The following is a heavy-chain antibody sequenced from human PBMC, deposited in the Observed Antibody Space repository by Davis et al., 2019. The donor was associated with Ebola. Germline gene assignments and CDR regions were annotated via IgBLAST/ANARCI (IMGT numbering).Heavy chain of an antibody. CDR3: ATSVRLTHWYFDL. CDR1: GYTFTSYY. D-gene: IGHD1-14*01. CDR2: INPNSGGT. V-gene: IGHV1-2*02. J-gene: IGHJ2*01. Sequence: ASVKVSCKASGYTFTSYYMHWVRQAPGQGLEWMGWINPNSGGTNYAQKFQGRVTMTRDTSISTAYMELSRLRSDDTAVYYCATSVRLTHWYFDLWGRGTLVTVSS.